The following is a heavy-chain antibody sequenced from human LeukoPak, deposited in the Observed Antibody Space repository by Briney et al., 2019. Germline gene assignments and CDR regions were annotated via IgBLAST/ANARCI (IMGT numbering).Heavy chain of an antibody. CDR3: AKVGGTDYGDPFDY. D-gene: IGHD4-17*01. CDR1: GFTFSSYG. J-gene: IGHJ4*02. V-gene: IGHV3-30*18. Sequence: GGSLRLSCAASGFTFSSYGMHWVRQAPGKGLEWVAVISYDGSNKYYADSVKGRFTISRDNSKNTLYLQMNSLRAEDTAVYYCAKVGGTDYGDPFDYWGQGTLVTVSS. CDR2: ISYDGSNK.